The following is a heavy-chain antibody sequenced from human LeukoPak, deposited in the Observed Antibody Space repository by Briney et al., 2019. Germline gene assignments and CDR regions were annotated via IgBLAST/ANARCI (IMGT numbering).Heavy chain of an antibody. V-gene: IGHV1-18*01. J-gene: IGHJ4*02. Sequence: GASVKVSRKASGYTFTSYGINWVRQAPGQGLEWMGWISAYNGNTNYAQKLQGRVTMTTDTSTSTAYMELRSLRSDDTAVYYCARDSYCSGGSCYYFDYWGQGTLVTVSS. CDR1: GYTFTSYG. D-gene: IGHD2-15*01. CDR2: ISAYNGNT. CDR3: ARDSYCSGGSCYYFDY.